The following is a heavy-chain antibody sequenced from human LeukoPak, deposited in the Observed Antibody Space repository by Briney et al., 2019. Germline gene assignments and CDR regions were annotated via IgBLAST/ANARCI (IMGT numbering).Heavy chain of an antibody. CDR1: GYTFTSYY. J-gene: IGHJ5*02. D-gene: IGHD5-18*01. V-gene: IGHV1-46*01. Sequence: ASVKVSCKASGYTFTSYYIHWVRQAPGQGLEWMGIINPSGGSTNYAQRFQGRVTMTRDTSTSTVYMELSSLRSEDTAVYYCARGGYSYGKGPNWFDPWGQGTLVTVSS. CDR2: INPSGGST. CDR3: ARGGYSYGKGPNWFDP.